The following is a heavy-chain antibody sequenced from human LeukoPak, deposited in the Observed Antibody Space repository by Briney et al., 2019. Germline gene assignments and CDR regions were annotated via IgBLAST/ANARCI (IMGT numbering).Heavy chain of an antibody. CDR1: GFTFSSYS. J-gene: IGHJ4*02. D-gene: IGHD1-1*01. CDR2: ISSSSSYI. V-gene: IGHV3-21*01. CDR3: ARDEITWNDGGFDY. Sequence: GGSLRLSCAASGFTFSSYSMNWVRQAPGKGLEWVSSISSSSSYIYYADSVKGRFTISRDNAKNSLYLQMNSLRAEDTAVYYCARDEITWNDGGFDYWGQGTLVTVSS.